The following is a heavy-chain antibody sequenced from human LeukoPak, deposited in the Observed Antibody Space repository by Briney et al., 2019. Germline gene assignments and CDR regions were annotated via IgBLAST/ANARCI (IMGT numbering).Heavy chain of an antibody. CDR1: DDSFSSHY. V-gene: IGHV4-59*11. D-gene: IGHD4-17*01. J-gene: IGHJ3*02. CDR2: ISYIGST. Sequence: PSETLSLTCAVFDDSFSSHYWTWIRQPPGKGLEWIGYISYIGSTNYNPPLKSRVTISIDTSKNQFSLELSSVTAADTAVYYCARDLVTVTKGFDIWGQGTMVSVSS. CDR3: ARDLVTVTKGFDI.